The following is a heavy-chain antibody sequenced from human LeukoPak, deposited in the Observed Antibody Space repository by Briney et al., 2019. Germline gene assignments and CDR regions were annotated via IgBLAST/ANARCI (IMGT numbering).Heavy chain of an antibody. D-gene: IGHD1-26*01. Sequence: GGSLRLSCTVSGFPFNDYVIHWVRQAPGKGLEWVAVTSADERVKIYNDSVRGRFTISRDNSKNTQYLQMNSLRVEDTAVYYCARDPVLGAPDYLDYWGRGTLVSVSS. CDR2: TSADERVK. CDR1: GFPFNDYV. CDR3: ARDPVLGAPDYLDY. J-gene: IGHJ4*02. V-gene: IGHV3-30*03.